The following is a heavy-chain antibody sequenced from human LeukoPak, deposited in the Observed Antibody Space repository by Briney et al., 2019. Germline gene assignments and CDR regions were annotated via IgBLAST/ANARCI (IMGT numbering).Heavy chain of an antibody. Sequence: ASVRVSGKASGYTFTAYDINWVRQATGQGLEWMGWMNPDTGDTGYAQKFQGRVIMTRDTSIDTAYMELSGLTSEDTAVYYCTRGSLSGSSRDYWGQGALVTVSS. V-gene: IGHV1-8*01. D-gene: IGHD1-26*01. CDR1: GYTFTAYD. J-gene: IGHJ4*02. CDR3: TRGSLSGSSRDY. CDR2: MNPDTGDT.